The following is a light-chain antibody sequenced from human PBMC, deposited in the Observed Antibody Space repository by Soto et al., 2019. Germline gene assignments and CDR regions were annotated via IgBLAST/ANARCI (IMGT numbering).Light chain of an antibody. CDR3: QRYVILSYT. CDR1: QDIINY. CDR2: DAS. J-gene: IGKJ2*01. Sequence: DIPVTQSPSALSASVGDRVTITCQASQDIINYLNGFQQKPGKAPKLLIYDASNLEPGVTARFSGSGSVTEFTFTISSRQPQEIAPYNCQRYVILSYTFGQGTKLEIK. V-gene: IGKV1-33*01.